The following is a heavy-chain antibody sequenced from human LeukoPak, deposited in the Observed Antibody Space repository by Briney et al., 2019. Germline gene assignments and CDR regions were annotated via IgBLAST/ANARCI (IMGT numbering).Heavy chain of an antibody. Sequence: ASVKVSCKASGGTFISYAISWLRQAPGQGLDWMGGIIPIFGTANYAQKFQGRVTITADESTSTAYMELSSLRSEDTAVYYCAIGSYWLTVYYFDYWGQGTLVTVSS. J-gene: IGHJ4*02. CDR2: IIPIFGTA. CDR1: GGTFISYA. CDR3: AIGSYWLTVYYFDY. V-gene: IGHV1-69*13. D-gene: IGHD1-26*01.